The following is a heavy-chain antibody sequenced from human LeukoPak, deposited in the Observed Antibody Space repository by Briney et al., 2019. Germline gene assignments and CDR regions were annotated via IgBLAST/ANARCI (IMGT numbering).Heavy chain of an antibody. V-gene: IGHV1-2*02. J-gene: IGHJ4*02. D-gene: IGHD6-13*01. CDR2: INPNSGGT. CDR1: GYTFTGYY. Sequence: ASVKVSCKASGYTFTGYYMHWVRQAPGQGLEWMGWINPNSGGTNYAQKFQGRVTMTRDASISTAYMELSRLRSDDTAVYYCARAYSSSWYYFDYWGQGTLVTVSS. CDR3: ARAYSSSWYYFDY.